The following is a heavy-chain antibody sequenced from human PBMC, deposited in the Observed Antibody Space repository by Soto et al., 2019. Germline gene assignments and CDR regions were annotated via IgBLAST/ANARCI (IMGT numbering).Heavy chain of an antibody. D-gene: IGHD3-3*01. CDR1: GLTFSSYW. CDR3: ARSITTLGVVTISDDNWFDP. J-gene: IGHJ5*02. Sequence: PGGSLRLSCEASGLTFSSYWMTWVRQAPGKGLEWVADIKPDGSEKYYVDSVEGRFTISRDNAKNSIYLEMNSLRVEDTAVYYCARSITTLGVVTISDDNWFDPWGQGTPVTAPQ. CDR2: IKPDGSEK. V-gene: IGHV3-7*03.